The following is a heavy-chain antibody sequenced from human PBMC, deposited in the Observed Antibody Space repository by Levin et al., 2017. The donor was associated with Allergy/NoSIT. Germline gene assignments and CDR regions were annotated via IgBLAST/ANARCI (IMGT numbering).Heavy chain of an antibody. CDR3: GRARFDP. CDR2: IKQDGSEK. J-gene: IGHJ5*02. CDR1: GFPFNNYW. Sequence: LSLTCAASGFPFNNYWMSWVRQTPGKGLGWVAYIKQDGSEKYYVDSVKGRFTISRDNAKNSLYLQMNSLRAEDTAVYYCGRARFDPWGQGTLVTVSS. V-gene: IGHV3-7*01.